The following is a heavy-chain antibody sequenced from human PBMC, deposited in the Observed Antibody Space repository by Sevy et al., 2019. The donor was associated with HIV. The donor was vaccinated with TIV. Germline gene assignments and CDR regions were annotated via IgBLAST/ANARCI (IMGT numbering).Heavy chain of an antibody. V-gene: IGHV3-48*03. CDR3: ARDLPPSATTVAHFDC. Sequence: QLGGSLRLSCAASGFIFSSYEMNWVRQAPGKGLEWISYISNSGSALYYSDSVKGRFTISRDNAKNSLYLQMNSLRVEDTAVYYCARDLPPSATTVAHFDCWGQGTQVTVSS. D-gene: IGHD4-17*01. J-gene: IGHJ4*02. CDR2: ISNSGSAL. CDR1: GFIFSSYE.